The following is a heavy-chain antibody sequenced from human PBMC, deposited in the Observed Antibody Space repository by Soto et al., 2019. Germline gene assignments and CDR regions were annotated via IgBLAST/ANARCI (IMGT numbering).Heavy chain of an antibody. J-gene: IGHJ4*02. V-gene: IGHV3-21*01. CDR1: GFTFSRVS. Sequence: GGSLRLSCEASGFTFSRVSMNWDRQVPGKGLEWVASISSGSSDTRYADSVKGRFIISRDNAQNSLFLQRNTLRPEDTAMYYCARVAYWGPGTQVTVSS. CDR3: ARVAY. CDR2: ISSGSSDT.